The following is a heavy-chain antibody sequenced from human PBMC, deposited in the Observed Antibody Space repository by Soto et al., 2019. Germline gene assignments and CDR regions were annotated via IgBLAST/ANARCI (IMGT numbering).Heavy chain of an antibody. CDR3: ARGRGAAADYFDF. CDR2: ISSSTSHT. D-gene: IGHD6-13*01. Sequence: QVQLVESGGGLVKPGGSLRLSCAVSGFTFSDYYMTWIRQAPGKGLDWVSYISSSTSHTNYADSVKGRFTISRDNAKNSLFLQMNSLRAEDTAVYYCARGRGAAADYFDFWGQGTLGTVSS. V-gene: IGHV3-11*05. CDR1: GFTFSDYY. J-gene: IGHJ4*02.